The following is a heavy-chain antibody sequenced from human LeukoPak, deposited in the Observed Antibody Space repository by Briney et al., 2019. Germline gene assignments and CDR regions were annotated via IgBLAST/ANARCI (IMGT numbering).Heavy chain of an antibody. J-gene: IGHJ6*03. D-gene: IGHD5-18*01. CDR1: GLTFSSYG. CDR2: ISYDGSNK. Sequence: GGSLRLSCAVSGLTFSSYGMHWVRQAPGKGLEWVAVISYDGSNKYYADSVKGRFTISRDNSKNTLYLQMNSLRAEDTAVYYCARDRRIQLWTPNYYYYYMDVWGKGTTVTVSS. CDR3: ARDRRIQLWTPNYYYYYMDV. V-gene: IGHV3-30*03.